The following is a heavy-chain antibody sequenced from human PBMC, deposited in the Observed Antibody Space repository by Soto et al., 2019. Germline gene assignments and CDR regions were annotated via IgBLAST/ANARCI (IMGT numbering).Heavy chain of an antibody. J-gene: IGHJ4*02. Sequence: PGRSLRHSCAASGLTFSCTFMNGVRQAPGKGLEWVSVIYPAGPTYYADSVKGRFTISRDNSKNTLFLQLNNLRAEDTAVYYCARDADSSGLHYWGQGILVTVSS. D-gene: IGHD6-19*01. CDR3: ARDADSSGLHY. CDR1: GLTFSCTF. V-gene: IGHV3-53*01. CDR2: IYPAGPT.